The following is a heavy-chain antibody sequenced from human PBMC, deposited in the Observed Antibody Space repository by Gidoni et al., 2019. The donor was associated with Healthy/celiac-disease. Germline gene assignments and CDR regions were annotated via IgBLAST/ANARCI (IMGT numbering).Heavy chain of an antibody. J-gene: IGHJ6*03. CDR2: IGTAGDT. CDR1: GFTFSSYA. Sequence: EVQLVESGGGLVQPGGSLRLSCAASGFTFSSYAMHWVRQATGKGLEWVSAIGTAGDTYYPGSVKGRFTISRENAKNSLYLQMNSLRAGDTAVYYCARVAVQQQQLPQHRYYYYYYMDVWGKGTTVTVSS. D-gene: IGHD6-13*01. CDR3: ARVAVQQQQLPQHRYYYYYYMDV. V-gene: IGHV3-13*04.